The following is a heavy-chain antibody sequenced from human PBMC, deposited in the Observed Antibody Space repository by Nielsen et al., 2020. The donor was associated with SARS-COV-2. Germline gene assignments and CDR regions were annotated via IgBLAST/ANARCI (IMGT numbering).Heavy chain of an antibody. D-gene: IGHD5-12*01. CDR2: ISSSSSYT. CDR3: ARDIVARYYYYGMDV. CDR1: GFTFSDYY. J-gene: IGHJ6*02. Sequence: GESLKISCAASGFTFSDYYMSWIRQAPGKGLEWVSYISSSSSYTNYADFVKGRFTISRDNAKNSLYLQMNSLRAEDTAVYYCARDIVARYYYYGMDVWGQGTTVTVSS. V-gene: IGHV3-11*06.